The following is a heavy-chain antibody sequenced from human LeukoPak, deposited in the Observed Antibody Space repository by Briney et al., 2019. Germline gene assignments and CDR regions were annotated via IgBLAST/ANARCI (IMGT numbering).Heavy chain of an antibody. CDR3: ARDVDHYHSTGKGLVDI. Sequence: ASVNVSCKASGYTFTGYYIHWVRQAPGQGVEWMGWINPNGGGTNSAQKFQGRVTMHRDTSISTAYMELNRLRSDDTAVYYCARDVDHYHSTGKGLVDIWGQGTMVTVSS. V-gene: IGHV1-2*02. J-gene: IGHJ3*02. CDR2: INPNGGGT. D-gene: IGHD3-22*01. CDR1: GYTFTGYY.